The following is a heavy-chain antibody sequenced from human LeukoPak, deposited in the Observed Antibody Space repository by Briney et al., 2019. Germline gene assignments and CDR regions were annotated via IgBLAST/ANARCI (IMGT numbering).Heavy chain of an antibody. J-gene: IGHJ4*02. CDR2: INHSGST. D-gene: IGHD3-22*01. CDR1: GGSFSGYY. Sequence: SETLSLTCAVYGGSFSGYYWSWIRQPPGKGLEWIGEINHSGSTNYNPSLKSRVTISVDTSKNQFSLKLSSVTAADTAVYYCARGDYHDSSGYYYYYWGQGTLVTVSS. V-gene: IGHV4-34*01. CDR3: ARGDYHDSSGYYYYY.